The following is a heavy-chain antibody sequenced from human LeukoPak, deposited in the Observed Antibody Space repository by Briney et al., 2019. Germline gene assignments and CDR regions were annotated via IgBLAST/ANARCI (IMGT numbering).Heavy chain of an antibody. J-gene: IGHJ3*02. CDR2: ICGSICGRIGST. D-gene: IGHD1-14*01. CDR1: GFSFSSYA. Sequence: GGSLRLSCAASGFSFSSYAMSWVRQAPGKGLEWVSDICGSICGRIGSTDYADSVKGRFTISRDNSKKTVYLQMNSLRAEDTAVYYCAKGKINHDGAYDIWGQGTMVTVSS. CDR3: AKGKINHDGAYDI. V-gene: IGHV3-23*01.